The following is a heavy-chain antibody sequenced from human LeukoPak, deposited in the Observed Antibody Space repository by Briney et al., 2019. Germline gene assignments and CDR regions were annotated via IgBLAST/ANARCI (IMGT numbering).Heavy chain of an antibody. V-gene: IGHV4-61*05. CDR3: ARFPASAEYRHYYHMDV. J-gene: IGHJ6*03. D-gene: IGHD6-25*01. Sequence: SETLSLTCSVSGGSIRSTTYYWGWIRQPPGKGLECIGFMYYSESASYNPSLNSRVTVSVDKSKNQISLKLTSVTAADTAVYYCARFPASAEYRHYYHMDVWGKGTTVTVSS. CDR1: GGSIRSTTYY. CDR2: MYYSESA.